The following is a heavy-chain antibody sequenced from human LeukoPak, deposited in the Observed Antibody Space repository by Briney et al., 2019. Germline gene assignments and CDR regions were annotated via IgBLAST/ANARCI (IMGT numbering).Heavy chain of an antibody. J-gene: IGHJ4*02. CDR1: GFTFSSYE. Sequence: GGSLRLSCAASGFTFSSYEMNWVRQAPGKGLEWVSYISSGGSTIYYADSVKGRFTISRDNAKNSLFLQINSLRVDDTGVYYCARDQTFSGFDYWGQGTVVTVSS. CDR3: ARDQTFSGFDY. CDR2: ISSGGSTI. V-gene: IGHV3-48*03. D-gene: IGHD3-10*01.